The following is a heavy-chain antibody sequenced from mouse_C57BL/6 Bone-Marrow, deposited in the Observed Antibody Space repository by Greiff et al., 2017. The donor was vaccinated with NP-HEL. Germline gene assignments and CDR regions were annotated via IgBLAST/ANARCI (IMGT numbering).Heavy chain of an antibody. CDR1: GFNIKDDY. V-gene: IGHV14-4*01. J-gene: IGHJ3*01. CDR3: TRDYDAFAY. Sequence: VQLQQSGAELVRPGASVKLSCTASGFNIKDDYMHWVKRRPEQGLEWIGWIDPENGDTEYASKFQGKATITADTSSNTAYLQLSSLTSEDTAVYYCTRDYDAFAYWGQGTLVTVSA. D-gene: IGHD2-4*01. CDR2: IDPENGDT.